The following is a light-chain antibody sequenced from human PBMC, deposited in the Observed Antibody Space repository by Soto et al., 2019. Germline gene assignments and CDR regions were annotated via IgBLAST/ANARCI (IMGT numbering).Light chain of an antibody. CDR2: EVS. CDR1: SSDVGSYNY. V-gene: IGLV2-8*01. CDR3: SSYAGSHKLV. J-gene: IGLJ3*02. Sequence: QSALTQPPTASGSPGQSVTISCTGSSSDVGSYNYVSWYQKHPGRAPKLVIFEVSKRPSGVPHRFSGSKSGNTASLTVSGLQAEDEADYYCSSYAGSHKLVFGGGTKLTVL.